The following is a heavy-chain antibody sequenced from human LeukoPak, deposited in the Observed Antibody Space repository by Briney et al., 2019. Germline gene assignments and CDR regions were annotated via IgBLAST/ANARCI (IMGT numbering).Heavy chain of an antibody. CDR2: ISSSGSTI. CDR3: ARPGGSSGSHYYYYGMDV. V-gene: IGHV3-11*01. J-gene: IGHJ6*02. D-gene: IGHD3-22*01. Sequence: GGSLRLSCAAYGFTFSDYYMSWIRQAPGKGLEWVPYISSSGSTIYYADSVKGRFTISRDNAKNSLYLQMNSLRAEDTAVYYCARPGGSSGSHYYYYGMDVWGQGTTVTVSS. CDR1: GFTFSDYY.